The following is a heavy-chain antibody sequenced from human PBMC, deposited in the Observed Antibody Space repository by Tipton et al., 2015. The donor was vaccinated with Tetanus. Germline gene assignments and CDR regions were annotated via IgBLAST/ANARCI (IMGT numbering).Heavy chain of an antibody. CDR1: GDSVSSNSAA. V-gene: IGHV6-1*01. Sequence: GLVKPSQTLSLTCAISGDSVSSNSAAWNWIRQSPSRGLEWLGRTYYRSKWYSDYAVSVKSRITINPDTSKNQFSLQLNSVTPEDPAVYYCARENVVVVAATPWYYYYGMDVWGQGTTVTVSS. J-gene: IGHJ6*02. CDR2: TYYRSKWYS. D-gene: IGHD2-15*01. CDR3: ARENVVVVAATPWYYYYGMDV.